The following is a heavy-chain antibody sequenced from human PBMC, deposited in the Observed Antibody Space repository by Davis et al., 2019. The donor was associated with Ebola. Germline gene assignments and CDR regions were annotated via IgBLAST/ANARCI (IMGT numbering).Heavy chain of an antibody. V-gene: IGHV3-23*01. D-gene: IGHD2-21*01. Sequence: GESLKISCGASGFSFSNAWMNWVRQAPGKGLEWVSAISASGDATFYADSVKGRFTISRDHSKNTLSLEMNNLRAEDAAIYYCARRGAGGYWWGAFDYWGQGTRVTVSS. CDR1: GFSFSNAW. J-gene: IGHJ4*02. CDR2: ISASGDAT. CDR3: ARRGAGGYWWGAFDY.